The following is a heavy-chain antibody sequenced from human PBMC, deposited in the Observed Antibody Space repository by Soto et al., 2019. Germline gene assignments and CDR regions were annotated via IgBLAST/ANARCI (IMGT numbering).Heavy chain of an antibody. CDR1: GFTVSANY. J-gene: IGHJ5*02. Sequence: VGSLRLSCAASGFTVSANYISWVRQAPGKGLEWVSIIYTDGNAFYADSVKGRFTFSRDNSKNTLYLQMDSLRADDTAVYYCARVSSPLPDNWFDPWGQGTLVTVSS. V-gene: IGHV3-53*01. D-gene: IGHD6-6*01. CDR2: IYTDGNA. CDR3: ARVSSPLPDNWFDP.